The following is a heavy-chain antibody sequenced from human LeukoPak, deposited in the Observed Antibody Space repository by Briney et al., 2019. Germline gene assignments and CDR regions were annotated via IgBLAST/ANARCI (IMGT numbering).Heavy chain of an antibody. CDR2: MSASGTTI. V-gene: IGHV3-11*04. D-gene: IGHD3-22*01. Sequence: PGGSLRLSCVASGFTFSDFYMNWIRQAPGRGLEWVAHMSASGTTIFYADSVKGRFTISRDNAKNSLYLQMNSLRAEDTAVYYCARDGHYDSSGYYSLDIWGQGTMVTVSS. J-gene: IGHJ3*02. CDR1: GFTFSDFY. CDR3: ARDGHYDSSGYYSLDI.